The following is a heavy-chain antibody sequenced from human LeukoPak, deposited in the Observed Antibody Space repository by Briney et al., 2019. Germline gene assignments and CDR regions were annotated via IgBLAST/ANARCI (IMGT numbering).Heavy chain of an antibody. Sequence: SETLSLTCAVYGGSFSGYYWTWIRQPPGKGLEWIGEINHSGSTNYNPSLKSRVTISIDTSKNHFSLRLSSVTAADTAVYYCARGPTTHYNFLIGYYYFDYWGQGTLVTVSS. CDR1: GGSFSGYY. CDR3: ARGPTTHYNFLIGYYYFDY. V-gene: IGHV4-34*01. CDR2: INHSGST. D-gene: IGHD3-3*01. J-gene: IGHJ4*02.